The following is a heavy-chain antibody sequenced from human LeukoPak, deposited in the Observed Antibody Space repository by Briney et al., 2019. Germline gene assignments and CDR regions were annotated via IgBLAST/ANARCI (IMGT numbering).Heavy chain of an antibody. CDR1: GYTFTGYY. D-gene: IGHD3-22*01. Sequence: GASVKVSCKASGYTFTGYYMHWVRQAPGQGLEWMGWINPNSGGTNYAQKFQGRVTMTRDTSISTAYMELSGLRSDDTAVYYCARRYYDISGYTFDYWGQGTLVTVSS. CDR3: ARRYYDISGYTFDY. V-gene: IGHV1-2*02. J-gene: IGHJ4*02. CDR2: INPNSGGT.